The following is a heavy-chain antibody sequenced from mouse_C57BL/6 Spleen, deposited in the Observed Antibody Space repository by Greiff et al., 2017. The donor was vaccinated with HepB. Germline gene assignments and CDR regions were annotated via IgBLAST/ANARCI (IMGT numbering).Heavy chain of an antibody. Sequence: QVQLKESGAELVRPGTSVKLSCKASGYTFTSYWMHWVKQRPGQGLEWIGVIDPSDSYTNYNQKFKGKATLTVDTSSSTAYMQLSSLTSEDSAVYYSARWVYYYGSIDYWGQGTTLTVSS. CDR1: GYTFTSYW. CDR2: IDPSDSYT. CDR3: ARWVYYYGSIDY. D-gene: IGHD1-1*01. V-gene: IGHV1-59*01. J-gene: IGHJ2*01.